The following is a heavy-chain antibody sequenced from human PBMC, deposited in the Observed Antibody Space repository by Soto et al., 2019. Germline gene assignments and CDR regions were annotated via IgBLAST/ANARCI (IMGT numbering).Heavy chain of an antibody. J-gene: IGHJ5*02. Sequence: ASVKVSCKASGYTFTSYDINWVRQATGQGLEWMGWMNPNSGNTGNAQTFQGRVTMTKNTSISTAYMELSSLRSEATAVYYCTRARKLVAISGGFDPWGQGTLVTVSS. CDR3: TRARKLVAISGGFDP. CDR1: GYTFTSYD. CDR2: MNPNSGNT. D-gene: IGHD5-12*01. V-gene: IGHV1-8*01.